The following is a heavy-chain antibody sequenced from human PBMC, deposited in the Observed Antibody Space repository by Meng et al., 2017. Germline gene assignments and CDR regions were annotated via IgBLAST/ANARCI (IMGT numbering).Heavy chain of an antibody. D-gene: IGHD3-16*01. J-gene: IGHJ4*02. Sequence: EMSVVGSWGGLVPPWGSLRLSCAASGITFSSYALSWVRQAPGKGLEWVSAISSSGSTIYYADSVKGRFTISRDNAKNSLYLQMNSLRAEDTAVYYCARVGGNWGQGTLVTVSS. CDR2: ISSSGSTI. CDR3: ARVGGN. V-gene: IGHV3-48*04. CDR1: GITFSSYA.